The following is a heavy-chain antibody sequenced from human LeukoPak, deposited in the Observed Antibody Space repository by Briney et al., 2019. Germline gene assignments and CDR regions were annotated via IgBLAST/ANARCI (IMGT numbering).Heavy chain of an antibody. J-gene: IGHJ6*02. CDR1: GXTFSNCG. V-gene: IGHV3-23*01. Sequence: GGSLRLSWATSGXTFSNCGMSWVRQAPGKGLQSLSVIGGDGTTYYADSVKGRFTVSRDNSENTLYLQMNSLRAEDTAVYYCAKGPYGLGIYYGMDVWGQGTTVTV. CDR2: IGGDGTT. D-gene: IGHD3-10*01. CDR3: AKGPYGLGIYYGMDV.